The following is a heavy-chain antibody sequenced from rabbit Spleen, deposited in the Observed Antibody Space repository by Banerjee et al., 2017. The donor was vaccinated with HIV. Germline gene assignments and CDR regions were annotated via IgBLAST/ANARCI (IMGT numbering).Heavy chain of an antibody. CDR3: ARDTGTSFSTYGMDL. D-gene: IGHD8-1*01. CDR2: AYAGSSGST. J-gene: IGHJ6*01. V-gene: IGHV1S45*01. Sequence: QEQLVESGGGLVQPEGSLTLTCKASGFSSSSRYYMCWVRQAPGKGLEWVACAYAGSSGSTYSTTWATGRFTISKTSSTTVTLQMTSLTAADTATYFCARDTGTSFSTYGMDLWGPGTLVTVS. CDR1: GFSSSSRYY.